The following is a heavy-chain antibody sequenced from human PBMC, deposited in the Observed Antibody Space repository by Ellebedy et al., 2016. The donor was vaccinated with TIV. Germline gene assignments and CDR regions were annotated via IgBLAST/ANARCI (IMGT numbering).Heavy chain of an antibody. J-gene: IGHJ5*02. CDR3: AMGDPTNRGYDPINWFDP. V-gene: IGHV1-2*04. D-gene: IGHD5-12*01. CDR2: INPNSGGT. Sequence: AASVKVSCKASGYTFTGYYMHWVRQAPGQGLEWMGWINPNSGGTNYAQQFQGWVTMNRATSISTAYMELSRLKSDYTAVYYCAMGDPTNRGYDPINWFDPWGQGTLVTVSS. CDR1: GYTFTGYY.